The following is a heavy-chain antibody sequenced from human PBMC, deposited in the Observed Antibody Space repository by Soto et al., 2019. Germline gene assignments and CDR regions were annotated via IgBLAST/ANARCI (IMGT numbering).Heavy chain of an antibody. CDR3: ARENIVVVPAAPHLYYYYYMDV. D-gene: IGHD2-2*01. CDR1: GGTISSYY. J-gene: IGHJ6*03. CDR2: IYYSGST. Sequence: SETMSLTCTVSGGTISSYYWSWIRKNTGKGLEWIGYIYYSGSTNYNPSLKSRVTISVDTSKNQFSLKLSSVTAADTAVYYCARENIVVVPAAPHLYYYYYMDVWGKGTTVTVSS. V-gene: IGHV4-59*12.